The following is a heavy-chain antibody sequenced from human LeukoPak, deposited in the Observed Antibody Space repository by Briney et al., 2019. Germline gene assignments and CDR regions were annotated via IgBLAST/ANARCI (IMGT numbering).Heavy chain of an antibody. CDR3: AGAPMIVVVIYDY. CDR1: GGSISSGGYY. CDR2: INHSGST. J-gene: IGHJ4*02. D-gene: IGHD3-22*01. V-gene: IGHV4-39*07. Sequence: SETLSLTCTVSGGSISSGGYYWSWIRQPPGKGLEWIGEINHSGSTNYNPSLKSRVTISVDTSKNQFSLKLSSVTAADTAVYYCAGAPMIVVVIYDYWGQGTLVTVSS.